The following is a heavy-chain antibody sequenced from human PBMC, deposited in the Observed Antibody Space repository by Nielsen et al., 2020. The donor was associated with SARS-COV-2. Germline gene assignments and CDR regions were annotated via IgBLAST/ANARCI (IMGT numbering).Heavy chain of an antibody. J-gene: IGHJ5*02. CDR2: IYYSGNT. Sequence: SETLSLTCAVSGGSITTYYWHWIRQSPGKGLERIGYIYYSGNTNYNPSLKSRVTISVDTSKNQFSLKLSSVTAADTAVYYCARLLTNTGNYFRFDPWGQGTPVTVSS. D-gene: IGHD1-26*01. V-gene: IGHV4-59*13. CDR1: GGSITTYY. CDR3: ARLLTNTGNYFRFDP.